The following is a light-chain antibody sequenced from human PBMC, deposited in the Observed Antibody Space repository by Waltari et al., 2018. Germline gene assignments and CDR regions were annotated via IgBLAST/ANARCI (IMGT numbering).Light chain of an antibody. V-gene: IGLV3-27*01. Sequence: SSELTQTSSLSVSPGQTVRITCSGYVLANQTARWFQQKPVQAPILIISNATGRPSGIPERFSGSSSGTTVTLTISGAQVEDEADYYCYSAADNDLGVFGGGTKLTVL. J-gene: IGLJ3*02. CDR1: VLANQT. CDR3: YSAADNDLGV. CDR2: NAT.